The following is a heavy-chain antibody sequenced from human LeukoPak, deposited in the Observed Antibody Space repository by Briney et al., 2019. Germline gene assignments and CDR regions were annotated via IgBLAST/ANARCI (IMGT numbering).Heavy chain of an antibody. CDR3: ARDMSTRVTPISYAIDV. V-gene: IGHV1-46*01. CDR2: INPNGGRT. D-gene: IGHD4-23*01. CDR1: ENTFTNYY. J-gene: IGHJ3*01. Sequence: ASVKVCCKASENTFTNYYMHWVRQAPGQGLEWLGLINPNGGRTSYAQNFQGRVSMTRDTSTTTVYLELSSLRSEDTAVYYCARDMSTRVTPISYAIDVWGQGTMVTVSS.